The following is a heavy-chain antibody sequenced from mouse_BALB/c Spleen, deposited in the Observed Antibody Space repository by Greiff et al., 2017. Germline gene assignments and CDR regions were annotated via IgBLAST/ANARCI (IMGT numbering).Heavy chain of an antibody. V-gene: IGHV1S29*02. J-gene: IGHJ3*01. CDR2: IYPYNGGT. CDR1: GYTFTDYN. D-gene: IGHD2-14*01. CDR3: ARSGLDIGLPAWFAY. Sequence: EVQLQQSGPELVKPGASVKISCKASGYTFTDYNMHWVKQSHGKSLEWIGYIYPYNGGTGYNQKFKSKATLTVDNSSSTAYMELRSLTSEDSAVYYCARSGLDIGLPAWFAYWGQGTLVTVSA.